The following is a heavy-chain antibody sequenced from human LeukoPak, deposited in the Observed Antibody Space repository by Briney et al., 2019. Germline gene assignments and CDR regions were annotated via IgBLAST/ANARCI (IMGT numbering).Heavy chain of an antibody. D-gene: IGHD2-15*01. V-gene: IGHV3-74*01. CDR1: GFTFSNHW. Sequence: GGSLRLSCAASGFTFSNHWMHWVRQAPGKGLMWVSRINRDGSRTDYADSVKGRFTTSRDISRNTLYLQMNSLRAEDTAVYYCAKSQSGSCSGGSCSCDYWGQGTLVTVSS. CDR3: AKSQSGSCSGGSCSCDY. CDR2: INRDGSRT. J-gene: IGHJ4*02.